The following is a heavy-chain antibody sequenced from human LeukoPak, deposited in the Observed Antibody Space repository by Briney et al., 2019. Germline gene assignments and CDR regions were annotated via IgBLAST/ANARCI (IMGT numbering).Heavy chain of an antibody. V-gene: IGHV1-46*01. Sequence: EASVKVSCTASGFAFSSYFMHWVRQAPGQGLEWMGIINPSGGSTSYVQKFQGRVTMARDTSTSTVYMEMRSLRSEDTAVYYCARGTTVGFDVFDIWGQGTMVTVSS. J-gene: IGHJ3*02. D-gene: IGHD4-23*01. CDR2: INPSGGST. CDR3: ARGTTVGFDVFDI. CDR1: GFAFSSYF.